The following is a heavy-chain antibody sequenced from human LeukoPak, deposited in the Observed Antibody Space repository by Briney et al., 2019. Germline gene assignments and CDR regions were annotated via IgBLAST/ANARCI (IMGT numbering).Heavy chain of an antibody. CDR2: IYYSGST. D-gene: IGHD4-17*01. CDR3: ARGSLTTVTTFDY. CDR1: GGSISSYY. Sequence: SETLSLTCTVSGGSISSYYWNWIRQPPGKGLEWIGYIYYSGSTNYNPSLKSRVTISVDTSKNQFSLKLSSMTAADTAVYYCARGSLTTVTTFDYWGQGTPVTVSS. J-gene: IGHJ4*02. V-gene: IGHV4-59*01.